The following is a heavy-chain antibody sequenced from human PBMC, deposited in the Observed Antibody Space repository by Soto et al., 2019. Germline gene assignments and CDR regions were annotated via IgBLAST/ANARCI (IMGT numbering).Heavy chain of an antibody. CDR2: IKSKTDGGTT. J-gene: IGHJ4*02. CDR1: GFTFSNAW. D-gene: IGHD3-9*01. Sequence: EVQLVESGGGLVKPGGSLRLSCAASGFTFSNAWMSWVRQAPGKGLEWDGRIKSKTDGGTTDYAAPVKGRFTISRDDSKNTLYLQMNRLKTEDTAVYYCTTQYHRVLRYFDWGQGTLVTVSS. V-gene: IGHV3-15*01. CDR3: TTQYHRVLRYFD.